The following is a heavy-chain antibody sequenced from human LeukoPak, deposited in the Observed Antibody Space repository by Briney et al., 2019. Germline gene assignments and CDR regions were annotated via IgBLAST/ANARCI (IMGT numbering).Heavy chain of an antibody. V-gene: IGHV4-61*02. CDR1: GGSISSGSYY. Sequence: PSETLSLTCTVSGGSISSGSYYWSWIRQPAGKGLEWIGRIYTSGSTNYNPSLKSRVTISVDTSKNQFSLKLSSVTAADTAVYYCARGAGPPRDWFDPWGQGTLVTVSS. CDR3: ARGAGPPRDWFDP. J-gene: IGHJ5*02. CDR2: IYTSGST. D-gene: IGHD6-19*01.